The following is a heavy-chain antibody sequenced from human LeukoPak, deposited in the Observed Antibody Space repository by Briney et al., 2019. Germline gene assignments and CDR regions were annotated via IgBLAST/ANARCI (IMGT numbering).Heavy chain of an antibody. CDR3: AREFKVGAKLVGY. CDR1: GYTFTSYD. D-gene: IGHD1-26*01. J-gene: IGHJ4*02. Sequence: ASVKVSCKASGYTFTSYDINWVRQAIGQGLEWMGWMNPNSGNTGYAQKFQGRVTMTRNTSISTAYMELSSLRSEDTAVYYCAREFKVGAKLVGYWGQGTLVTVSS. V-gene: IGHV1-8*01. CDR2: MNPNSGNT.